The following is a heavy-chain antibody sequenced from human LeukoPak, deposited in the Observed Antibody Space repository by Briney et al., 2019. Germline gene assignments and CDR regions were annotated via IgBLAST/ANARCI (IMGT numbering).Heavy chain of an antibody. CDR3: ARARAYDSSGYYL. CDR2: INSDESST. Sequence: GGSLRLSCAASGFTFSSYWMHWVRQAPGKGLVWVSRINSDESSTSYADSVKGRFTISRDNAKNTLYLQMNSLRAEDTALYYCARARAYDSSGYYLWGQGTLVTVSS. J-gene: IGHJ4*02. D-gene: IGHD3-22*01. V-gene: IGHV3-74*01. CDR1: GFTFSSYW.